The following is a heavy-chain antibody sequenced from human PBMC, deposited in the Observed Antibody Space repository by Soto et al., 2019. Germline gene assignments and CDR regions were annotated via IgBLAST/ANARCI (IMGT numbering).Heavy chain of an antibody. V-gene: IGHV4-59*01. J-gene: IGHJ5*02. CDR1: GGSISSYY. CDR2: IYYSGST. D-gene: IGHD6-19*01. CDR3: ARNFIAVVPPNWFDP. Sequence: PSETLSLTCTVSGGSISSYYWSSVRQPPGKGLEWIGYIYYSGSTNYNPSLKSRVTISVDTSKNQFSLKLSSVTAADTAVYYCARNFIAVVPPNWFDPWGQGTLVTVSS.